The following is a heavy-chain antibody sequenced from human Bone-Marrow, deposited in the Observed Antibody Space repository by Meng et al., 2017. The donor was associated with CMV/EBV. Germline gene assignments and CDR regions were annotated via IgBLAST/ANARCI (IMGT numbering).Heavy chain of an antibody. J-gene: IGHJ4*02. CDR1: GYTFTGYY. CDR3: SRAPYDFWSGYYYPFDY. Sequence: ASVKVSCKASGYTFTGYYMHWVRQAPGQGLEWMGWINPNSGVTNYAQKFQGRVTMTRDTSISTAYMELSRLRSDDTAVYYCSRAPYDFWSGYYYPFDYWGQGTLVTVSS. V-gene: IGHV1-2*02. D-gene: IGHD3-3*01. CDR2: INPNSGVT.